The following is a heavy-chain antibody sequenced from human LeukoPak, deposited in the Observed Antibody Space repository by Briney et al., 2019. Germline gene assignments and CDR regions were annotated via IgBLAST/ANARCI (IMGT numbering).Heavy chain of an antibody. J-gene: IGHJ5*02. V-gene: IGHV3-20*04. CDR1: GFTFDDYG. Sequence: GGSLRLSCAASGFTFDDYGMSWVRQAPGKGLEWVSGINWNGGSTGYADFVKGRSTISRDNAKNSLYLQMNSLRAEDTALYYCARVVVAATGWFDPWGQGTLVTVSS. CDR3: ARVVVAATGWFDP. D-gene: IGHD2-15*01. CDR2: INWNGGST.